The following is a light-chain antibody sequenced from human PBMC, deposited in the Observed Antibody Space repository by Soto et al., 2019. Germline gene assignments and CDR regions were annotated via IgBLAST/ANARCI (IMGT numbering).Light chain of an antibody. CDR1: QSISYW. J-gene: IGKJ1*01. V-gene: IGKV1-5*01. Sequence: IKMPQSPSTLYSSVEDRVTITCRASQSISYWLAWYQQKPGKPPKLLIYDASSLESGVPSRFSGSGSGTEFTLTISSLQPDDFATYYCQQYNSYSTFGQGTKVDNK. CDR3: QQYNSYST. CDR2: DAS.